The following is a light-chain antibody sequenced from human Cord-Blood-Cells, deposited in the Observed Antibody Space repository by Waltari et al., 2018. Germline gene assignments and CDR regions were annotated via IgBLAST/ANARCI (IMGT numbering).Light chain of an antibody. CDR1: QGISNS. Sequence: DIQMTQSPSSLSASVGDRVTITCRASQGISNSLAWYQQKPGKAPKLLLYAASRLESGVPSRFSGSVSGTDYTLTISSLQPEDFATYYCQQYYSTPLFTFGPGTKVDIK. J-gene: IGKJ3*01. CDR2: AAS. V-gene: IGKV1-NL1*01. CDR3: QQYYSTPLFT.